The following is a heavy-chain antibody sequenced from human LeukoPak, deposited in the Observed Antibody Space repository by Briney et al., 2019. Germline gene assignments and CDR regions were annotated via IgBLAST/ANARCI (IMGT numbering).Heavy chain of an antibody. CDR1: GFSFSSDW. CDR2: IKEDGSVT. V-gene: IGHV3-7*01. J-gene: IGHJ4*02. Sequence: PGGSLRLSCAASGFSFSSDWITWVRQAPGKGLEWVANIKEDGSVTNYLDSVKGRFTISRDNVKNLLYLQMNNLRPEDTAVYSCTRDRGWLQFDYWVQGTLVIVS. D-gene: IGHD5-24*01. CDR3: TRDRGWLQFDY.